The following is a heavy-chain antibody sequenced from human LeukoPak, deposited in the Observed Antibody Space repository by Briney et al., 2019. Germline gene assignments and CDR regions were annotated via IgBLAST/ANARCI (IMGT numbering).Heavy chain of an antibody. D-gene: IGHD1-26*01. V-gene: IGHV3-30-3*01. CDR3: GSISSASYGDF. CDR2: ISFDGSNK. Sequence: GGSLRLSCAASGFTISTYAIHWVRQAPGKGLEWVAVISFDGSNKFYADSVKGRFTISRDNSENTLHLQMNSLSAEDTAMYYCGSISSASYGDFWGQGTLVTVS. CDR1: GFTISTYA. J-gene: IGHJ4*02.